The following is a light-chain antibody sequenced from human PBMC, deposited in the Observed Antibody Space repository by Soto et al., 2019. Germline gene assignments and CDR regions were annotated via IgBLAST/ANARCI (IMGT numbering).Light chain of an antibody. V-gene: IGKV1-8*01. J-gene: IGKJ1*01. Sequence: AIRMSQSPSSFSASTVDRVTITFRASQGISSYLAWYQQKPGKAPKLLIYAASSLQSGVPSRFSGSGSGTEFTLTISSLQPEDFATYYCLQHNSYPWTFGQGTKVDIK. CDR1: QGISSY. CDR2: AAS. CDR3: LQHNSYPWT.